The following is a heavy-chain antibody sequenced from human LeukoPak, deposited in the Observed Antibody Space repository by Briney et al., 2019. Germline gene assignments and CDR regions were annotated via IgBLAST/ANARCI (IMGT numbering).Heavy chain of an antibody. CDR2: INHSGST. Sequence: PSETLSLTCAASGGSFSGYYWSWIRQPPGKGLEWIGEINHSGSTNYNPSLKSRVTISVDTSKNQFSLKLGSVTAADTAVYYCARLVTGYSSGWYVIFDYWGQGTLVTVSS. CDR1: GGSFSGYY. D-gene: IGHD6-19*01. J-gene: IGHJ4*02. CDR3: ARLVTGYSSGWYVIFDY. V-gene: IGHV4-34*01.